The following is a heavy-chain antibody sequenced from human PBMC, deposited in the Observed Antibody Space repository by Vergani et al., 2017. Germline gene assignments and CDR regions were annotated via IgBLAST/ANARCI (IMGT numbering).Heavy chain of an antibody. D-gene: IGHD3-10*01. Sequence: EVQLLESGGGLVQPGGSLRLTCAASEFTFSNYAMNWVRQAPGKGLEWVSGISGSGVSAYYTDSVNGRFTISRDNSKTMLFLQMNNLRTEDTAIYYCAKQYFVSGNYLFDYWGQGTLVTVSS. J-gene: IGHJ4*02. CDR1: EFTFSNYA. CDR3: AKQYFVSGNYLFDY. V-gene: IGHV3-23*01. CDR2: ISGSGVSA.